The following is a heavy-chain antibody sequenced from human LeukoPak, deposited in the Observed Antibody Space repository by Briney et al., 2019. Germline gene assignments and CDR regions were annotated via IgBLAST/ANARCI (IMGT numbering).Heavy chain of an antibody. CDR1: GYTFTGYY. CDR3: SRGGYNGLFPFDY. D-gene: IGHD5-12*01. V-gene: IGHV1-2*02. Sequence: ASVKVSCKASGYTFTGYYFHWVRQAPGQGLEWMGWINPNSGGTNYPQKFQGRVTMTRDTSISTAYMELSRLRSADTAVYYCSRGGYNGLFPFDYWGQGTLVTVSS. J-gene: IGHJ4*02. CDR2: INPNSGGT.